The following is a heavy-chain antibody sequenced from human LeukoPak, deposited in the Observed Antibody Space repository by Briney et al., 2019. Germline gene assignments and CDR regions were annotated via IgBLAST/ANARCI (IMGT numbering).Heavy chain of an antibody. D-gene: IGHD1-26*01. Sequence: GESLKSSCKASGYTFNNYWIGWVRQMPGRGLEWMGMLYPDGSATTYHPSFEGRVTISADKSVTTAYLEWNSLKASDTALYYCVRQGLQSGTYPAYWGPGTLVTVSS. J-gene: IGHJ4*02. CDR2: LYPDGSAT. CDR1: GYTFNNYW. V-gene: IGHV5-51*01. CDR3: VRQGLQSGTYPAY.